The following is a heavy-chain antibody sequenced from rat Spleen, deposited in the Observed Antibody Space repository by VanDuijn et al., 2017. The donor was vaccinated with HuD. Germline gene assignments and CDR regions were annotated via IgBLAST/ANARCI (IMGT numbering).Heavy chain of an antibody. CDR1: GFSLTSYN. D-gene: IGHD1-6*01. V-gene: IGHV2-45*01. CDR3: ARGTVYYGLSPFDY. CDR2: MWGGGST. J-gene: IGHJ2*01. Sequence: QVQLVESGPGLVQPSETLSLTCTVSGFSLTSYNVHWVRQPPGKGLEWMGVMWGGGSTDYNSALKSRLSISRDTSKNQVFLKMNSLQGEDTTTYYCARGTVYYGLSPFDYWGQGVMVTVSS.